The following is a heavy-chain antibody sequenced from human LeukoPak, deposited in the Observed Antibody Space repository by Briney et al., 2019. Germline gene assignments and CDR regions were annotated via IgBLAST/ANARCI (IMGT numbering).Heavy chain of an antibody. CDR2: IGNSGSPI. CDR3: ARDPEYSYDYYFDY. V-gene: IGHV3-48*03. CDR1: GFTFSSYE. J-gene: IGHJ4*02. D-gene: IGHD5-18*01. Sequence: SGGSLRLSCAASGFTFSSYEMNWVRQAPGKGLEWVSYIGNSGSPIYYSDSVKGRFTTSRDNAKNSLYLQMHSLRAEDTAVYYCARDPEYSYDYYFDYWGQGTLVTVSS.